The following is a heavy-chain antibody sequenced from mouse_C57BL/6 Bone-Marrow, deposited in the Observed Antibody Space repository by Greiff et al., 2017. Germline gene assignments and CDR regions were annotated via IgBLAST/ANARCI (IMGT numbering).Heavy chain of an antibody. CDR3: ARSGLLLSFPYLYFDV. J-gene: IGHJ1*03. Sequence: QVQLKQPGAELVKPGASVKLSCKASGYTFTSYWMQWVKQRPGQGLEWIGEIDPSDSYTNYNQKFKGKATLTVDTSSSTAYMQLSSLTSEDSAVYYCARSGLLLSFPYLYFDVWGTGTTVTVSS. CDR2: IDPSDSYT. CDR1: GYTFTSYW. D-gene: IGHD2-3*01. V-gene: IGHV1-50*01.